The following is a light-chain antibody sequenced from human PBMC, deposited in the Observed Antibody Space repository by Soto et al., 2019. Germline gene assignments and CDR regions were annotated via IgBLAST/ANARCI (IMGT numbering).Light chain of an antibody. V-gene: IGLV1-44*01. J-gene: IGLJ3*02. CDR2: GNN. CDR3: AAWDDGLNGWV. CDR1: SPNIGINT. Sequence: QSVLTQPPSASGTPGQRVTISCSGSSPNIGINTVNWYQQLPGTAPKLLIYGNNQRPSGVPDRFSGSKSGTSASLAISGLQSEDEADYYCAAWDDGLNGWVFGGGTQLTVL.